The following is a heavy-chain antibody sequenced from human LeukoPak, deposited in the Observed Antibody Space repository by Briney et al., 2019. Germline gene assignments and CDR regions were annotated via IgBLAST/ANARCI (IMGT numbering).Heavy chain of an antibody. J-gene: IGHJ5*02. CDR3: AAVAGYRVNWFDP. CDR2: ISYDGSNK. V-gene: IGHV3-30*04. CDR1: GFTFSSYA. Sequence: GRSLRLSCAASGFTFSSYAMHWVRQAPGKGLEWVAVISYDGSNKYYADSVKGRFTISRDNSKNTLHLQMNSLRAEDTAVYYCAAVAGYRVNWFDPWGQGTLVTVSS. D-gene: IGHD6-19*01.